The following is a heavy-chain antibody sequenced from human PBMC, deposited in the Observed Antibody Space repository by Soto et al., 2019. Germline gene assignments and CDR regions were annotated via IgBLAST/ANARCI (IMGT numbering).Heavy chain of an antibody. CDR3: ARMLAYCGGDWYSGVDY. Sequence: QVQLQESGPGLVKPSQTLSLTCTVSGGSISSGDYYWSWIRQPPAKPPPWIGYIYYSGSTYYNPSLKSRVTISVDTSKNQFSLKLSSVTAADTAVYYCARMLAYCGGDWYSGVDYWGQGTLVTVSS. D-gene: IGHD2-21*02. V-gene: IGHV4-30-4*01. CDR1: GGSISSGDYY. CDR2: IYYSGST. J-gene: IGHJ4*02.